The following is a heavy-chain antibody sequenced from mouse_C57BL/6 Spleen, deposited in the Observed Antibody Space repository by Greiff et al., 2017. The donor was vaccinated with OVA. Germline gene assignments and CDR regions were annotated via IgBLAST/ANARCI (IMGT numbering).Heavy chain of an antibody. V-gene: IGHV1-82*01. J-gene: IGHJ4*01. CDR1: GYAFSSSW. CDR2: IYPGDGDT. Sequence: QVQLQQSGPELVKPGASVKISCKASGYAFSSSWMNWVKQRPGKGLEWIGRIYPGDGDTNYNGKFKGKATLTADKSSSTAYMQLSSLTSEDSAVYFCAIGSGYDYYAMDYWGQGTSVTVSS. D-gene: IGHD3-2*02. CDR3: AIGSGYDYYAMDY.